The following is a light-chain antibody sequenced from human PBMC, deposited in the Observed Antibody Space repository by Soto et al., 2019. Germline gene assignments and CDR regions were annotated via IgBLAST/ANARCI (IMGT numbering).Light chain of an antibody. CDR3: MQALQTPLT. CDR2: LGS. V-gene: IGKV2-28*01. CDR1: QSLLHSNGNTY. J-gene: IGKJ4*01. Sequence: DVVMTQSPLSLPVTLGQPASISCRSSQSLLHSNGNTYLDWFLQKPGQAPQLLIYLGSNRASGVPDRFSGSGSGTDFTLKISRVEAEDVGVYYCMQALQTPLTFGGGTKVDIK.